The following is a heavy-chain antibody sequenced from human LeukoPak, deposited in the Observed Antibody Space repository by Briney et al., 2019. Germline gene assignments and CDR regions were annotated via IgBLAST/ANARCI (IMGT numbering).Heavy chain of an antibody. Sequence: GESLKTSCKGSGYSFTSYWISWVRQMPGKGLEWIGRIDPSDSYTNYSPSFQGHVTISADKSISTAYLQWSSLKASDTAMYYCAILGYCSSTSCYEGGYWFAPWGQGTLVTVSS. D-gene: IGHD2-2*01. CDR2: IDPSDSYT. J-gene: IGHJ5*02. V-gene: IGHV5-10-1*01. CDR3: AILGYCSSTSCYEGGYWFAP. CDR1: GYSFTSYW.